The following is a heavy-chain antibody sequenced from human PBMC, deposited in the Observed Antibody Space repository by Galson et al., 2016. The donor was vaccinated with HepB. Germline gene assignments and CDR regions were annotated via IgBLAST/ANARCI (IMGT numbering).Heavy chain of an antibody. J-gene: IGHJ4*02. CDR1: GDSISSYY. CDR3: ASTSPLLGWELPSDY. Sequence: SETLSLTCTVSGDSISSYYWSWIRQPPGKGLEWIGYIYYSGSANYSPSLKSRVSISLDTSKNQFSLKLSSVTAADTAVYYCASTSPLLGWELPSDYWGQGILVTVSS. CDR2: IYYSGSA. V-gene: IGHV4-59*08. D-gene: IGHD1-26*01.